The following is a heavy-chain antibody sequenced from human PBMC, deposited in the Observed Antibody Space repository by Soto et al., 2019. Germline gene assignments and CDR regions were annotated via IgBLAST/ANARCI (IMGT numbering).Heavy chain of an antibody. D-gene: IGHD3-3*01. V-gene: IGHV1-69*13. J-gene: IGHJ6*02. CDR2: IIPILGTA. CDR1: GGTFSSYA. CDR3: ASSGPLYYDFWSGDYGMDV. Sequence: ASVKVSCKASGGTFSSYAISWVRQAPGQGLEWMGGIIPILGTANYAQKFQGRVTITADESTSTAYMELSSLRSEDTAVYYCASSGPLYYDFWSGDYGMDVWGQGTTVTVSS.